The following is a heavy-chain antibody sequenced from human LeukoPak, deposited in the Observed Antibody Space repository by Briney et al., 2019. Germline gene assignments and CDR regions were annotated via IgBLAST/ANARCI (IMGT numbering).Heavy chain of an antibody. CDR1: GGSITVYY. V-gene: IGHV4-59*12. CDR3: ARGGSRSYTSSTLDY. J-gene: IGHJ4*02. Sequence: SETLSLTCSVSGGSITVYYWNWIRQSPGKALEWIGSISYSGSTNYNPSLKSRVTISIDTSKNRFSLKVSSVIAAETAMYYCARGGSRSYTSSTLDYWGQGTLVTVSS. CDR2: ISYSGST. D-gene: IGHD6-6*01.